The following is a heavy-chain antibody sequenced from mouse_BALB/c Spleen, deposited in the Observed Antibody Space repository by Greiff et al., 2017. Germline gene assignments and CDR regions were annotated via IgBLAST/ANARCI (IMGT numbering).Heavy chain of an antibody. D-gene: IGHD1-1*01. Sequence: EVQLQQSGPELVKPGASVKISCKASGYTFTDYNMHWVKQSHGKSLEWIGYIYPYNGGTGYNQKFKSKATLTVDNSSSTAYMELRSLTSEDSAVYYCAREGLYYYGSRGTWFDYWGQGTTLTVSS. CDR1: GYTFTDYN. J-gene: IGHJ2*01. V-gene: IGHV1S29*02. CDR3: AREGLYYYGSRGTWFDY. CDR2: IYPYNGGT.